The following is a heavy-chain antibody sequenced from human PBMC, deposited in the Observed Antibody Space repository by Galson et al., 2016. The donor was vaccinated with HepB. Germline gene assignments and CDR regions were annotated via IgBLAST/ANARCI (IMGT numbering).Heavy chain of an antibody. V-gene: IGHV3-21*01. Sequence: SLRLSCAASGYAFSSYSMNWVRQAPGQGLEWVASLSPSSDYIYHADSVKGRFTISRDNAKNSLYLQMNSLRAEDTAVYYCVRNSFLGGDSSVDYWGQGIPVTVSS. CDR2: LSPSSDYI. D-gene: IGHD4-17*01. CDR3: VRNSFLGGDSSVDY. J-gene: IGHJ4*02. CDR1: GYAFSSYS.